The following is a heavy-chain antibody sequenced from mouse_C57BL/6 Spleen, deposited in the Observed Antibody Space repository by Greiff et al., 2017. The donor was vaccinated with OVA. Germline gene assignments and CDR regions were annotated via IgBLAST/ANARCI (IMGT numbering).Heavy chain of an antibody. V-gene: IGHV1-81*01. CDR1: GYTFTSYG. J-gene: IGHJ1*03. Sequence: VKLVESGAELARPGASVKLSCKASGYTFTSYGISWVKQRTGQGLEWIGEIYPRSGNTYYNEKFKGKATLTADKSSSTAYMELRSLTSEDSAVYFCARTFYYGSSPWYFDVWGTGTTVTVSS. D-gene: IGHD1-1*01. CDR2: IYPRSGNT. CDR3: ARTFYYGSSPWYFDV.